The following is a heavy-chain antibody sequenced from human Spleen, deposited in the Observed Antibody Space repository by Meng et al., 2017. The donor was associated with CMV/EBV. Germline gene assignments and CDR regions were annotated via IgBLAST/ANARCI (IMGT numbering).Heavy chain of an antibody. J-gene: IGHJ6*02. Sequence: GESLKTSCAASGFTLSSYEMNWVRQAPGKGLEWISYIRRSGNTQYADSVKGRFTISRDTAKNLLYLQMDSLRAEDTAVYYCARDEVWCASNLWSGSPYYFGMDVWGQGTTVTVSS. V-gene: IGHV3-48*03. CDR3: ARDEVWCASNLWSGSPYYFGMDV. D-gene: IGHD3-3*01. CDR2: IRRSGNTQ. CDR1: GFTLSSYE.